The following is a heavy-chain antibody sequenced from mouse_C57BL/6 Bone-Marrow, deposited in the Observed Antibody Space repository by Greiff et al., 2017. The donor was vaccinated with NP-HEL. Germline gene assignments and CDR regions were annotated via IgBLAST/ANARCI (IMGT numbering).Heavy chain of an antibody. CDR2: ISDGGSYT. J-gene: IGHJ1*03. D-gene: IGHD1-1*02. CDR1: GFTFSSYA. CDR3: ARDEDYGDWYFDV. V-gene: IGHV5-4*01. Sequence: EVKLVESGGGLVKPGGSLKLSCAASGFTFSSYAMSWVRQTPEKRLEWVATISDGGSYTYYPDNVKGRFTISRDNAKNHLYLQMRHLKSEDTAMYYCARDEDYGDWYFDVWGTGTTVTVSS.